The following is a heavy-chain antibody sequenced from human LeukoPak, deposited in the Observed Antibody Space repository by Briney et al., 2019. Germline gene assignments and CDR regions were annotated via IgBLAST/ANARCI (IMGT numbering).Heavy chain of an antibody. Sequence: PGGSQRFSCAASGFTFSSYAMHWVRQAPGKGLEWVAVISYDGSNKYYADSVKGRFTISRDNSKNTLYLQMNSLRAEDTAVYYCARPVAAAAGYFDYWGQGTLVTVSS. CDR2: ISYDGSNK. V-gene: IGHV3-30-3*01. CDR1: GFTFSSYA. J-gene: IGHJ4*02. CDR3: ARPVAAAAGYFDY. D-gene: IGHD6-13*01.